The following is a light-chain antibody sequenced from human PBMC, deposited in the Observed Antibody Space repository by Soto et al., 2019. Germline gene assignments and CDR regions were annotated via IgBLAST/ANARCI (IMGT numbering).Light chain of an antibody. CDR1: SSDVGGYNY. Sequence: QSALTQPRSVSGSPGQSVTISCTGTSSDVGGYNYVSWYPQHPGKAPKLMIYDVSKRPSGVPDRFSGSKSGNTASLTISGLQAQDEADYYCCSYAGSYVFGTGTKLTVL. V-gene: IGLV2-11*01. CDR2: DVS. CDR3: CSYAGSYV. J-gene: IGLJ1*01.